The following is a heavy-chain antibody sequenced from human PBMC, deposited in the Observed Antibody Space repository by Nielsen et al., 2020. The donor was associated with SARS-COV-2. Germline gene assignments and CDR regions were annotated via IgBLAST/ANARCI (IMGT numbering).Heavy chain of an antibody. J-gene: IGHJ4*02. Sequence: GESLKISCAASGFTFSCSAMHWVRQASGKGLEWVCRIRSKANSYATAYAASVKGRFTISRDDSKNTAYLQMNSLKTEDTAVYYCTAVLLWFGADYWGQGTLVTVSS. CDR3: TAVLLWFGADY. CDR1: GFTFSCSA. D-gene: IGHD3-10*01. V-gene: IGHV3-73*01. CDR2: IRSKANSYAT.